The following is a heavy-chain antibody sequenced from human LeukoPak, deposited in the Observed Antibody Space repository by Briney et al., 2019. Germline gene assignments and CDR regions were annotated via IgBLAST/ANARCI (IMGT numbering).Heavy chain of an antibody. D-gene: IGHD3-9*01. CDR1: GGTFSSYA. CDR3: AREALYYDILTGYHRGDNFDY. Sequence: GASVKVSCKASGGTFSSYAISWVRQAPGQGLEWMGGIIPIFGTTNYAQKFQGRVTITADKSTSTAYMELSSLRSEDTAVYYCAREALYYDILTGYHRGDNFDYWGQGTLVTVSS. V-gene: IGHV1-69*06. CDR2: IIPIFGTT. J-gene: IGHJ4*02.